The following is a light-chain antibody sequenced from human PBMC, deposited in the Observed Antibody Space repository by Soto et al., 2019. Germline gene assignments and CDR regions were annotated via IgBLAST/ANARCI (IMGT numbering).Light chain of an antibody. J-gene: IGKJ2*01. CDR1: QSINSW. CDR2: GAS. Sequence: DIQMTQSPSTLSASVGDRVTITCRASQSINSWLAWYQQKPGKAPKLLIYGASSLESGVPSKFSGSGSVTEFTLTIDSLQPDDFATYYCQQSSSSSPTFGQGTKLEIK. CDR3: QQSSSSSPT. V-gene: IGKV1-5*01.